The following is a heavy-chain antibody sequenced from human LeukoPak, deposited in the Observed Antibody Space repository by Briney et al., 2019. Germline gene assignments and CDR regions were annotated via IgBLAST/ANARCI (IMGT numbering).Heavy chain of an antibody. CDR3: ARAAVVLWFGEYNWFDP. CDR1: GVSISSGSYY. Sequence: SETLSLTCTVSGVSISSGSYYWSWIRQPAGKGLEWIGRIYTSGSTNYNPSLKSRVTISVDTSKNQFSLKLSSVTAADTAVYYCARAAVVLWFGEYNWFDPWGQGTLVTVSS. J-gene: IGHJ5*02. CDR2: IYTSGST. V-gene: IGHV4-61*02. D-gene: IGHD3-10*01.